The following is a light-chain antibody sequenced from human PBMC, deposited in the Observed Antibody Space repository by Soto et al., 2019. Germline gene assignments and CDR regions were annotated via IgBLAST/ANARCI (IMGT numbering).Light chain of an antibody. CDR3: QQYNTYPHT. J-gene: IGKJ5*01. V-gene: IGKV1-5*03. CDR2: KAS. Sequence: IQMTQSPSTLSASVGYRVTIACRASQSISTWLAWYQQEPGKAPKLLIHKASSLQSGVPSRFSGSGSGTDFTLTISSLQPEDFATYYCQQYNTYPHTFGQGTRLEIK. CDR1: QSISTW.